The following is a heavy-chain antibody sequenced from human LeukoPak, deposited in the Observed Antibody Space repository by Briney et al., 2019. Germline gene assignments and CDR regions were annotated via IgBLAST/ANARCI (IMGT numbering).Heavy chain of an antibody. V-gene: IGHV3-7*01. CDR3: GRHGGAFEM. D-gene: IGHD3-3*01. Sequence: PGGSLRLSCAASGFTFSSYWMSWVRQTPGKGLEWVANIKQDGSEKDYLDSVKGRFTISRDNAKSSPYLQMNSLRAEDTAVYYCGRHGGAFEMWGQGTMVTVSS. J-gene: IGHJ3*02. CDR2: IKQDGSEK. CDR1: GFTFSSYW.